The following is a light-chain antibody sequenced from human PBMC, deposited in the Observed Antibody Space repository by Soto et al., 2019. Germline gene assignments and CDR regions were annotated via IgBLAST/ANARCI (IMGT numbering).Light chain of an antibody. CDR2: GAS. V-gene: IGKV3-15*01. CDR3: QQYKNWPLT. Sequence: EIVMTQSPATLSVSPGERATLSCRASQIVSSNLAWYQQKPGQAPRLLIYGASTRATGIPARFSGSGSGTEFPLTISTLQSEELAVYYCQQYKNWPLTFGGGTKVEIK. CDR1: QIVSSN. J-gene: IGKJ4*01.